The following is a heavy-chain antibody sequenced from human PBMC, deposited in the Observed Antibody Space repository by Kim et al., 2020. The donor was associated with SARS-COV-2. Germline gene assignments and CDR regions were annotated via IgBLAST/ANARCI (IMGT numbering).Heavy chain of an antibody. D-gene: IGHD5-12*01. Sequence: GGSLRLSCAASGFTFSSYAMHWVRQAPGKGLEWVAVISYDGSNKYYADSVKGRFTISRDNSKNTLYLQMNSLRAEDTAVYYCARATNGYHWFDPWGQGTLVTVSS. J-gene: IGHJ5*02. CDR1: GFTFSSYA. CDR3: ARATNGYHWFDP. V-gene: IGHV3-30-3*01. CDR2: ISYDGSNK.